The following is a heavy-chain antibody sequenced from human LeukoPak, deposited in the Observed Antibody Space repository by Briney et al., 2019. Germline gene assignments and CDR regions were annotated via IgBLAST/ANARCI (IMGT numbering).Heavy chain of an antibody. Sequence: SETPSLTCTVSGGSISSYYWSWIRQPPGKGLEWIGYIYYSGSTNYNPSLKSRVTMSVDTSKNQFSLKLSSVTAADTAVYYCATTKGPYYDFWSGYYTSWGQGTLVTVSS. V-gene: IGHV4-59*08. CDR3: ATTKGPYYDFWSGYYTS. J-gene: IGHJ4*02. CDR2: IYYSGST. D-gene: IGHD3-3*01. CDR1: GGSISSYY.